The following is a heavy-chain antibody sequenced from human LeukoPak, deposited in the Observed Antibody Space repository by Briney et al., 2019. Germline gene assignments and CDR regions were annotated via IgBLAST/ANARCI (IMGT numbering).Heavy chain of an antibody. CDR1: GGSISSYY. J-gene: IGHJ4*02. Sequence: SETLSLTCTVSGGSISSYYWSWIRQPPGKGLEWIGYIYYSGSTNYNPSLKSRVTISVDTSKNQFSLKLSSVTAADTAVYYCARAGRDYDSSGYYVSHFDYWGQGTLVTVSS. CDR3: ARAGRDYDSSGYYVSHFDY. CDR2: IYYSGST. V-gene: IGHV4-59*01. D-gene: IGHD3-22*01.